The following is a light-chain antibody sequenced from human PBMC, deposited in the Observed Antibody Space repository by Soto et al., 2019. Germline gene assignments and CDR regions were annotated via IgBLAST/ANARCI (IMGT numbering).Light chain of an antibody. CDR1: SSNIGSKT. Sequence: QSVLTQPPSASGTPGQRVTISCSGSSSNIGSKTVHWYQQLPGTAPKLLIYSNNQRPSGVPDRFSGSKSGTSASLAISGLQSEDEADYYCAAWDDSLTGLVVFGGGTKLTVL. V-gene: IGLV1-44*01. CDR2: SNN. CDR3: AAWDDSLTGLVV. J-gene: IGLJ2*01.